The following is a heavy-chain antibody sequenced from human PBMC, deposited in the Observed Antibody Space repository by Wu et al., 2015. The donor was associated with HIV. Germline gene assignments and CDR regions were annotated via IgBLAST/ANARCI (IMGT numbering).Heavy chain of an antibody. Sequence: QVQLVQSGAEVKKPGSSVKVSCRASGNTFRNHAITWVRQAPGQGLEWMGGIIPIFGTANYAQKFQGRVTITADESTSTAYMELSSLRSEDTAVYYCAREDTAMVQYEFDYWGQGTLVTVSS. V-gene: IGHV1-69*13. CDR3: AREDTAMVQYEFDY. D-gene: IGHD5-18*01. CDR2: IIPIFGTA. CDR1: GNTFRNHA. J-gene: IGHJ4*02.